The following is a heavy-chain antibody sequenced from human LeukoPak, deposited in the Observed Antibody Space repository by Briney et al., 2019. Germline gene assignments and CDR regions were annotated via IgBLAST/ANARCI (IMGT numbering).Heavy chain of an antibody. CDR3: ARAGGLGTYYPNWFDP. V-gene: IGHV4-4*07. CDR1: GGSISSYY. Sequence: SETLSLTCTVSGGSISSYYWSWIRQPAGKGLEWIGRIYTSGSTNYNPSLKSRVTMSVDTSKNQFSLKLSSVTAADTAFYYCARAGGLGTYYPNWFDPWGQGTLVTVSS. J-gene: IGHJ5*02. D-gene: IGHD3-10*01. CDR2: IYTSGST.